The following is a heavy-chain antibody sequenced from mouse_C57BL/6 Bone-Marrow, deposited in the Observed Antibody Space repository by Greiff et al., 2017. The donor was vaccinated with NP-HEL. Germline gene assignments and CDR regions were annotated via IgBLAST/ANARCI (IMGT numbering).Heavy chain of an antibody. CDR2: INPNNGGT. CDR1: GYTFTDYN. D-gene: IGHD2-4*01. V-gene: IGHV1-18*01. Sequence: VQLKQSGPELVKPGASVKIPCKASGYTFTDYNMDWVKQSHGKSLEWIGDINPNNGGTIYNQKFKGKATLTVDKSSSTAYMELRSLTSEDTAVYYCARTYDYDVRDAMDYWGQGTSVTVSS. CDR3: ARTYDYDVRDAMDY. J-gene: IGHJ4*01.